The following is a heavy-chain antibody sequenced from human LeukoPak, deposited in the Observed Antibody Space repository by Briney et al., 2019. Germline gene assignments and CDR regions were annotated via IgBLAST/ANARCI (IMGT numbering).Heavy chain of an antibody. CDR1: GYTFTGYY. CDR2: INPNSGGT. Sequence: ASVKVSCRASGYTFTGYYMHWVRQAPGQRLEWMGWINPNSGGTNYAQKFQGRVTMTRDTSISTAYMELSRLRSDDTAVYYCARGGCSSTSCYTGWFDPWGQGTLVTVSS. J-gene: IGHJ5*02. V-gene: IGHV1-2*02. D-gene: IGHD2-2*02. CDR3: ARGGCSSTSCYTGWFDP.